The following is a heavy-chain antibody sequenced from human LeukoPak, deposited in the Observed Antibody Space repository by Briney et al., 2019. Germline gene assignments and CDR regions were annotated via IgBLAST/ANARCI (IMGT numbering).Heavy chain of an antibody. Sequence: KTADALSLTCTVSGGSISSGSYYWRWIRRPGGKGLEWIERIYTNGSTNHNPSLKSPLTISVYTSNNQLYLKLSTVTAAGTAVYYCARSTLLWFGELLLDYWGQGTLVTVSS. V-gene: IGHV4-61*02. CDR2: IYTNGST. J-gene: IGHJ4*02. D-gene: IGHD3-10*01. CDR1: GGSISSGSYY. CDR3: ARSTLLWFGELLLDY.